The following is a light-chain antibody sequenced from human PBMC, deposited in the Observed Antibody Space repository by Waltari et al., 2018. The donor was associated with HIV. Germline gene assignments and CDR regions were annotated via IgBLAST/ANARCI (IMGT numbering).Light chain of an antibody. CDR3: GADHGSGSNFVVV. Sequence: QPVLTQPPSASASLGASVTLTCTLSSGYSNYKVDWYQQSPGKGPRFGMRVGTGGVVGSKGDGSPDRCSVLGSGLNRYLTIKNIQEEDESDYHCGADHGSGSNFVVVFGGGTKLTVL. CDR2: VGTGGVVG. V-gene: IGLV9-49*01. CDR1: SGYSNYK. J-gene: IGLJ2*01.